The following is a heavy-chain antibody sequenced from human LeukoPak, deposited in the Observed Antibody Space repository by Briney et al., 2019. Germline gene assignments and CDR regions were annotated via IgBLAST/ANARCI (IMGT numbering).Heavy chain of an antibody. CDR3: ARESPLAGLYYCYGMDV. CDR1: GGTFSSYA. J-gene: IGHJ6*02. V-gene: IGHV1-69*04. Sequence: SVKVSCKASGGTFSSYAISWVRQAPGQGLEWMGRIIPILGIANYAQKFQGRVTITADKSTSTAYMELSSLRSEDTAVYYCARESPLAGLYYCYGMDVWGQGTTVTVSS. D-gene: IGHD6-19*01. CDR2: IIPILGIA.